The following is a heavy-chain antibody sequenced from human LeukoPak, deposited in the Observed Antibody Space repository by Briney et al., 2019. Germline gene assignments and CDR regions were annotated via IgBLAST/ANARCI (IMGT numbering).Heavy chain of an antibody. D-gene: IGHD2-15*01. CDR1: GFTVSSNY. CDR2: ISGSGGST. CDR3: AKDSWGTAYLYYFNY. Sequence: GGSLRLSCAASGFTVSSNYMSWVRQAPGRGLEWVSAISGSGGSTYYADSVKGRFTISRDNSKNTLYLQMNSLRAEDTAVYYCAKDSWGTAYLYYFNYWGQGTLVTVSS. J-gene: IGHJ4*02. V-gene: IGHV3-23*01.